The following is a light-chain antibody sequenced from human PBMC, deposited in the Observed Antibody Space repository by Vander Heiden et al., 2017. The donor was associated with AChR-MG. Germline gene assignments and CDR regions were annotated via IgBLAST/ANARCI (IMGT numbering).Light chain of an antibody. J-gene: IGLJ3*02. CDR3: LLFYGSSQSQV. V-gene: IGLV7-43*01. CDR2: TTS. Sequence: QTAVTQEPSLTVSPGGPVTLTCASSTGPVTSGHYPSWFQQKPGQAPRSLLYTTSNRHSWTPARFSGSLLGGKATLTLSGVQPEDEAEYYCLLFYGSSQSQVFGAGTKLTVL. CDR1: TGPVTSGHY.